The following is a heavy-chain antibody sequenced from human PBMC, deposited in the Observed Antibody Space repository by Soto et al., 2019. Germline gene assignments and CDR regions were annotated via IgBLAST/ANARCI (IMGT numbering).Heavy chain of an antibody. CDR1: GGSISSYY. Sequence: PSETLSLTCTVSGGSISSYYWSWIRQPPGKGLEWIGYIYYSGSTNYNPSLKSRVTISVDTSKNQFYLKLSSVTAADTAVYYCVGTASRYYYDSSGYFDYWGQGTLVTVSS. J-gene: IGHJ4*02. CDR3: VGTASRYYYDSSGYFDY. V-gene: IGHV4-59*01. D-gene: IGHD3-22*01. CDR2: IYYSGST.